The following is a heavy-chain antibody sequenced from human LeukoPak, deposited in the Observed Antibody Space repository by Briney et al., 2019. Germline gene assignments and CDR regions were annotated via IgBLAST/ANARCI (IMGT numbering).Heavy chain of an antibody. CDR1: GFTFSSYG. Sequence: GGSLRLSCAASGFTFSSYGMHWVRQAPGKGLEWVAVISYDGSNKYYADSVKGRFTISRDNSKNTLYLQMNSLRAEDTAVYYCAKDRGNSIVGATTSLDYWGQGPLVTVSS. V-gene: IGHV3-30*18. J-gene: IGHJ4*02. CDR3: AKDRGNSIVGATTSLDY. D-gene: IGHD1-26*01. CDR2: ISYDGSNK.